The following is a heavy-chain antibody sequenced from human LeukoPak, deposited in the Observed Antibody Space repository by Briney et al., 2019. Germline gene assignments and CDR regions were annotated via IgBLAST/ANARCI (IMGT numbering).Heavy chain of an antibody. J-gene: IGHJ3*02. D-gene: IGHD3-22*01. CDR1: GYTFTSYG. Sequence: GASVKVSCKASGYTFTSYGISWVRQAPGQGLEWMGWISAYNGNTNYAQKLQGRVTITTDTSTSTAYMELRSLRSDDTAVYYCARGTPTYYYDSSGPGAFDIWGQGTMVTVSS. CDR3: ARGTPTYYYDSSGPGAFDI. CDR2: ISAYNGNT. V-gene: IGHV1-18*01.